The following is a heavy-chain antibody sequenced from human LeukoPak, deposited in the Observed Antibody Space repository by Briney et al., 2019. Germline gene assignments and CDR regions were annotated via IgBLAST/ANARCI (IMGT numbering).Heavy chain of an antibody. D-gene: IGHD2-15*01. CDR3: ASYYCSGGSCYWFDP. J-gene: IGHJ5*02. Sequence: SETLSLTCAVYGGSFSGYYWSWIRRPPGKGLEWIGEVNHSGSTNYNPSLKSRVTISVDTSKNQFSLKLSSVTAADTAVYYCASYYCSGGSCYWFDPWGQGTPGHRLL. CDR1: GGSFSGYY. CDR2: VNHSGST. V-gene: IGHV4-34*01.